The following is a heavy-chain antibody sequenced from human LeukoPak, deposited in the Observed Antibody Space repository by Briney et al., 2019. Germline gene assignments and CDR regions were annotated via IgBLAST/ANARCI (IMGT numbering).Heavy chain of an antibody. CDR3: AKDLKSGDGKWEFDP. V-gene: IGHV3-23*05. Sequence: GGSLRLSCSASGFTFSDFAMAWVRQAPGKGLEWVSGIYASGRATYYADSAKGRFTISRDNSKNTLYLQMNSLRADDTAVYFCAKDLKSGDGKWEFDPWGQGTLVTVT. D-gene: IGHD4-17*01. J-gene: IGHJ5*02. CDR1: GFTFSDFA. CDR2: IYASGRAT.